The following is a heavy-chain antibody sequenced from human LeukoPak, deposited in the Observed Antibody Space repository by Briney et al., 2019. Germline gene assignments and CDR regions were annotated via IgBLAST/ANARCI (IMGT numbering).Heavy chain of an antibody. D-gene: IGHD6-19*01. V-gene: IGHV3-7*01. CDR3: ASFRITVAGRTGLDY. CDR2: IKQDGSEK. J-gene: IGHJ4*02. Sequence: GGSLRLSCAASGFTFSNYWMSWVRQAPGKGLEWEANIKQDGSEKYYVDSVKGRFTISRDNAKNSLYLQMNSLRAEDTAVYYCASFRITVAGRTGLDYWGQGTLVTVSS. CDR1: GFTFSNYW.